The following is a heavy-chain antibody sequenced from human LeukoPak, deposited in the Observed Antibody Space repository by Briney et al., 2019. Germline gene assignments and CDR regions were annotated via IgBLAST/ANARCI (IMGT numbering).Heavy chain of an antibody. J-gene: IGHJ3*02. CDR3: ARGRAPYDSSAFDI. CDR1: GGSISSYY. CDR2: IYYSGST. Sequence: PSETLSLTCTVSGGSISSYYWSWIRQPPGKGLEWIGYIYYSGSTNYNPSLKSRVTISVGTSKNQFSLKLSSVTAADTAVYYCARGRAPYDSSAFDIWGQGTMVTVSS. D-gene: IGHD3-22*01. V-gene: IGHV4-59*01.